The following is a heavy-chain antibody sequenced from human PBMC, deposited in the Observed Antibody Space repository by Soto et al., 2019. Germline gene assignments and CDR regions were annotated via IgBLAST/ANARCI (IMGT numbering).Heavy chain of an antibody. Sequence: TGGSLRLSCAASGFTFSSYAMSWVRQAPGKGLEWVSAISGSGGSTYYADSVKGRFTISRDNSKNTLYLQMNSLRAEDTAVYYCASHSSSYYYYGMDVWGQGTTVTVSS. CDR2: ISGSGGST. CDR1: GFTFSSYA. CDR3: ASHSSSYYYYGMDV. J-gene: IGHJ6*02. V-gene: IGHV3-23*01. D-gene: IGHD6-13*01.